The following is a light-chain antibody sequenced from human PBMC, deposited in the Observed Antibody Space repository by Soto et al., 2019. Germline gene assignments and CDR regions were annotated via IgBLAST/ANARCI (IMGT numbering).Light chain of an antibody. Sequence: DIQMTQSPSSLSASVGDRVTINCRASQSISRYLNWYQYIPGKAPRLLIYAASNLQSGVPSRFSGSGSGTDFTLTISGLQREDFATYSCQQSYRTPLTVGGGTKVDSK. CDR3: QQSYRTPLT. J-gene: IGKJ4*01. V-gene: IGKV1-39*01. CDR2: AAS. CDR1: QSISRY.